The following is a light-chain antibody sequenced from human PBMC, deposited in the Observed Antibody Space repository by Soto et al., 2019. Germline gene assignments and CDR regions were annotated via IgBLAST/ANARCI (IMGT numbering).Light chain of an antibody. Sequence: DIVLTQSPGTLSLSPGERATLSCRASQSLSSSYLAWYQQKSGQAPRLLIYDASNRATGIPARFSGSGSGTDFTLTISSLEPEDFAVYYCQQRSNWPPITFGQGTRLEIK. CDR2: DAS. CDR3: QQRSNWPPIT. V-gene: IGKV3D-20*02. J-gene: IGKJ5*01. CDR1: QSLSSSY.